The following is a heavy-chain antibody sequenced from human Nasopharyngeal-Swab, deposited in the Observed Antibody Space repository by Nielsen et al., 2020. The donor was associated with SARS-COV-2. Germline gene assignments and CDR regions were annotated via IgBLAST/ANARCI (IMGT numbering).Heavy chain of an antibody. J-gene: IGHJ6*02. V-gene: IGHV4-59*01. CDR1: GGSISSYY. Sequence: SETLSLTCTVSGGSISSYYWSWIRQPPGKGLGGIGYMYYSGSTKYNPSLKSRVTISVDRSKNQFSLRLSSVTAADTAVYYCARRYFDSLYGMDVWGQGTTVTVSS. CDR2: MYYSGST. CDR3: ARRYFDSLYGMDV. D-gene: IGHD3-9*01.